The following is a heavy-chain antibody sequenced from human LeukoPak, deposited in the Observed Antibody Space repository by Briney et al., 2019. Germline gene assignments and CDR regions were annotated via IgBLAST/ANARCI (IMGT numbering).Heavy chain of an antibody. V-gene: IGHV3-48*04. CDR2: ISSSSSTI. Sequence: PGGSLRLSCAASGFTFSSYSMNWVRQAPGKGLEWVSYISSSSSTIYYADSVKGRFTISRDNAKNSLYLQMNSLRAEDTAVYYCARDLDGYSYGSAFDIWGQGTMVTVSS. D-gene: IGHD5-18*01. J-gene: IGHJ3*02. CDR1: GFTFSSYS. CDR3: ARDLDGYSYGSAFDI.